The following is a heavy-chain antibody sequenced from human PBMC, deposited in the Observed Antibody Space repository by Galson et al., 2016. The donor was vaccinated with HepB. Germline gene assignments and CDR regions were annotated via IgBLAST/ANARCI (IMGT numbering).Heavy chain of an antibody. CDR1: GYTFTNYD. Sequence: SVKVSCKASGYTFTNYDINWVRQATGQGLEWMGWTNVKGGHTGYAQKFQGRVTMTRDSSTSTSYMELSSLRHEDTAVYYCVRGRYGDYDGGFDYWGQGTLVAVSS. J-gene: IGHJ4*02. D-gene: IGHD4-17*01. CDR3: VRGRYGDYDGGFDY. V-gene: IGHV1-8*01. CDR2: TNVKGGHT.